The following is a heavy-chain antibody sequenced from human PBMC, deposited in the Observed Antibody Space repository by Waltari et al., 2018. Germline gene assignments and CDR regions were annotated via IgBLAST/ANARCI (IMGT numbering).Heavy chain of an antibody. CDR2: IIPIFGTA. CDR3: ARDLYYYGSGSPGYFDL. Sequence: QVQLVQSGAEVKKPGSSVKVSCKASGGPFSSYAISWVRQAPGQGLEWMGGIIPIFGTANYAQKFQGRVTITADESTSTAYMELSSLRSEDTAVYYCARDLYYYGSGSPGYFDLWGRGTLVTVSS. CDR1: GGPFSSYA. J-gene: IGHJ2*01. D-gene: IGHD3-10*01. V-gene: IGHV1-69*13.